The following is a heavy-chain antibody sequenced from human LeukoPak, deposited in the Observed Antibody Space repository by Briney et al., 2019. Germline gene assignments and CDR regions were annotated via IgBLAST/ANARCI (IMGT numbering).Heavy chain of an antibody. D-gene: IGHD6-19*01. CDR2: IRSKAYGGTT. J-gene: IGHJ6*03. V-gene: IGHV3-49*04. CDR1: GFTFGDYA. CDR3: TRCILGYSSGWPPYYYYYMDV. Sequence: PGRSLRLSCTASGFTFGDYAMSWVRQAPGKGLEWVGFIRSKAYGGTTEYAASVKGRFTTSRDDSKSIAYLQMNSLKTEDTAVYYCTRCILGYSSGWPPYYYYYMDVWGKGTTVTVSS.